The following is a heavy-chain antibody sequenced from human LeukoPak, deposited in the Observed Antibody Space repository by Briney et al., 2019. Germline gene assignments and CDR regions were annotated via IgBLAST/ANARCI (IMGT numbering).Heavy chain of an antibody. J-gene: IGHJ6*02. CDR2: ISGSGGST. CDR3: AKEDIVVVPAATNYYYYGMDV. CDR1: GLTSSGSA. Sequence: GRSLRLSRAPSGLTSSGSAMSGVRQAPGEGQEWVSLISGSGGSTYYADSVKGRFTISRDNSKNKLYLQMNSLRAEDTAVYYCAKEDIVVVPAATNYYYYGMDVWGQGTTVTVSS. V-gene: IGHV3-23*01. D-gene: IGHD2-2*01.